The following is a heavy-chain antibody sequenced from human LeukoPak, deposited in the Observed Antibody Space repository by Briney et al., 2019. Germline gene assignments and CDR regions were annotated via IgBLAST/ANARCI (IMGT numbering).Heavy chain of an antibody. CDR1: GGTFSSYA. CDR2: IIPIFGTA. CDR3: AKDSRTTVVTPLAEYFQH. Sequence: GASVKVSCKASGGTFSSYAISWVRQAPGQGLEWMGGIIPIFGTANYAQKFQGRVTITADESTSTAYMELSSLRSEDTAVYYCAKDSRTTVVTPLAEYFQHWGQGTLVTVSS. D-gene: IGHD4-23*01. V-gene: IGHV1-69*13. J-gene: IGHJ1*01.